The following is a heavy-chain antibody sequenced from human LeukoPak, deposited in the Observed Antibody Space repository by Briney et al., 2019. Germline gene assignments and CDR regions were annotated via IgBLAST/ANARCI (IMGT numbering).Heavy chain of an antibody. Sequence: SETLSLTCTVSGGSISGYYWSWIRQPPGKGLEWIGYISYSGSTNYNPSLKSRLTISADTSTNRFFLNLRSVTAADTAVYYCARAPEGNYLDYWGQGTLVTVSS. CDR1: GGSISGYY. V-gene: IGHV4-59*01. D-gene: IGHD2/OR15-2a*01. CDR2: ISYSGST. CDR3: ARAPEGNYLDY. J-gene: IGHJ4*02.